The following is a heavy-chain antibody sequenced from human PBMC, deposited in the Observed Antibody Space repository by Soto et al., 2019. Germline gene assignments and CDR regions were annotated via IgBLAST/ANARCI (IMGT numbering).Heavy chain of an antibody. CDR1: GYTLTELS. CDR2: FDPDDGET. Sequence: ASVKVSCKVSGYTLTELSMHWVRQAPGKGLEWMGGFDPDDGETIYAQKFQGRVTMTEDTSTDTAYMELSSLRSEDTAVYYCATISKIQDAFDVWGQGTRVTVSS. V-gene: IGHV1-24*01. J-gene: IGHJ3*01. CDR3: ATISKIQDAFDV.